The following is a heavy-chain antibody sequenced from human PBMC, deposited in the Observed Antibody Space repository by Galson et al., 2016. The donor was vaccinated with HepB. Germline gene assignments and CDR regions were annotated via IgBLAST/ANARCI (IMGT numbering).Heavy chain of an antibody. J-gene: IGHJ6*02. Sequence: SVKVSCKASGYTFSSYGISWVRQAPGQGLEWMGWISAYNGNTKYAQKLEGRVTMTTDTSTSTAYMELRSLKSDDRAVYYCARDGWYSSGGYDHYYEMNVWGQGTTVTVSS. V-gene: IGHV1-18*01. CDR1: GYTFSSYG. CDR3: ARDGWYSSGGYDHYYEMNV. D-gene: IGHD6-19*01. CDR2: ISAYNGNT.